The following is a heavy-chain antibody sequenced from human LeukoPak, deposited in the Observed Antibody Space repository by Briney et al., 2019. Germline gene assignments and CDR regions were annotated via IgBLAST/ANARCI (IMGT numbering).Heavy chain of an antibody. CDR2: ISTSSSYI. CDR3: ARVAVGSSSPFDY. J-gene: IGHJ4*02. V-gene: IGHV3-21*01. D-gene: IGHD6-13*01. Sequence: GGSLRLSCAASGFSFSSYSMSWVRQAPGKGLEWVSSISTSSSYIYYSDSAKGRFTISRDNAKNSLYLQMNSLRAEDTAVYYCARVAVGSSSPFDYWGQGTLVTVYS. CDR1: GFSFSSYS.